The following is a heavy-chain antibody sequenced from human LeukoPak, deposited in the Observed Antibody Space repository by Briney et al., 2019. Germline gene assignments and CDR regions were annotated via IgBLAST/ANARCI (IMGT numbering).Heavy chain of an antibody. CDR2: ISDSGGGT. V-gene: IGHV3-23*01. Sequence: PGGSLRLSCAASGFTFNSYALSWVRQAPGKGLEWVSGISDSGGGTYYADSVKGRFTISRDNSKNTLYLQMNSLRVEDTAVYYCAKGINSWYWDSWGQGTLVTVSS. D-gene: IGHD6-13*01. CDR1: GFTFNSYA. J-gene: IGHJ4*02. CDR3: AKGINSWYWDS.